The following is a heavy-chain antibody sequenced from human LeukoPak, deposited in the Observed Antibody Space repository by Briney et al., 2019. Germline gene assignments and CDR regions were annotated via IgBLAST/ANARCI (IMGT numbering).Heavy chain of an antibody. CDR1: GFTFSDYA. V-gene: IGHV3-23*01. D-gene: IGHD4-11*01. J-gene: IGHJ4*01. CDR2: FKTNSGQV. Sequence: NPGGSLRLSCVASGFTFSDYAMNWVRQAPGKGLEWVSTFKTNSGQVYYAESVRGRLTISRVNSKNTVYLEMSSLRAEDTALYFCARSVPDYTRFDYWGQGALVTVSS. CDR3: ARSVPDYTRFDY.